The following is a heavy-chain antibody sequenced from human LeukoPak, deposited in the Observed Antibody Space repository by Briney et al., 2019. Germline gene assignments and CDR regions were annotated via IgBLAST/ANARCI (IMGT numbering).Heavy chain of an antibody. Sequence: GGSLRLSCVGSGFTFNAYAMSWVRQRPGKGPECVSMICSSGDATDYVEPVKDRLSISRDNAKKTLYLQINEPRGDDTAIYYCAKDPRAMGRYFFDDWGQGSLVIVSS. J-gene: IGHJ4*01. D-gene: IGHD3-16*01. CDR1: GFTFNAYA. CDR3: AKDPRAMGRYFFDD. CDR2: ICSSGDAT. V-gene: IGHV3-23*02.